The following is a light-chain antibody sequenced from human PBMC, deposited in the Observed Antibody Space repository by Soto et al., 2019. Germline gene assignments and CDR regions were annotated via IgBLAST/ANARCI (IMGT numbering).Light chain of an antibody. V-gene: IGLV1-40*01. CDR3: QSYDSSLNGSKG. J-gene: IGLJ1*01. CDR1: SSNIGAGFD. Sequence: QSVLTQPPSVSGAPGQRVTISCTGSSSNIGAGFDVHWYQQLPGTAPKLLIYGNSNRPSGVPDRFSGSRSGTSASLAITGLQAEDEADYYCQSYDSSLNGSKGLGSGTKV. CDR2: GNS.